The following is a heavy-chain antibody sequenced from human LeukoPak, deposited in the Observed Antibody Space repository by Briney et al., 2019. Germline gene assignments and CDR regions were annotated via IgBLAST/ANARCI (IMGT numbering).Heavy chain of an antibody. Sequence: PGGSLRLSCAASGFTFSSYEMNWVRQAPGKGLEWVSYISSSGSTIYYADSVKGRFTISRDNSKNTLYLQMNSLRAEDTAVYYCGPSTTTVVTPVYWGQGTLVTVSS. V-gene: IGHV3-48*03. CDR3: GPSTTTVVTPVY. D-gene: IGHD4-23*01. CDR1: GFTFSSYE. J-gene: IGHJ4*02. CDR2: ISSSGSTI.